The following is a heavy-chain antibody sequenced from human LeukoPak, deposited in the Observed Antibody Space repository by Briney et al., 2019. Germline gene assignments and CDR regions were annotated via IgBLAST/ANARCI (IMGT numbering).Heavy chain of an antibody. CDR2: ISAYNGNT. D-gene: IGHD2-15*01. CDR1: GYTFTSYG. CDR3: AREGYCSGGSCYSRPYYYYGMDV. J-gene: IGHJ6*02. Sequence: GASVKVSCKASGYTFTSYGISWVRQAPGQGPEWMGWISAYNGNTNYAQKLQGRVTMTTDTSTSTAYMELRSLRSDDTAVYYCAREGYCSGGSCYSRPYYYYGMDVWGQGTTVTVSS. V-gene: IGHV1-18*01.